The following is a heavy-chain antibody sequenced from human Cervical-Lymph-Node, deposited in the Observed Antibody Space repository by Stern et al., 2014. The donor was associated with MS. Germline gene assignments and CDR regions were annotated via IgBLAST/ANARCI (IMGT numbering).Heavy chain of an antibody. CDR2: IYHSGST. CDR1: GGSISSGGYF. V-gene: IGHV4-31*03. Sequence: MQLVESGPGLVKPSQTLSLTCTVSGGSISSGGYFWTWIRQHPGKGLEWIGYIYHSGSTNYNPSLKNRVSISEDTSKNQFSLNLSSVTAADTAVYYCARRGYSYGFDYWGQGTLVTVSS. D-gene: IGHD5-18*01. J-gene: IGHJ4*02. CDR3: ARRGYSYGFDY.